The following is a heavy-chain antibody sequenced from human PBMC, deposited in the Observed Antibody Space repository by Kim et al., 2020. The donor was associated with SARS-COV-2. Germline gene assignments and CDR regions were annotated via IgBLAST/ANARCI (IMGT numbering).Heavy chain of an antibody. J-gene: IGHJ3*02. CDR3: ARDMGDIVVVPAASAFDI. Sequence: GRFTITRDNAKNSLYMQMNSLRAEDTAVYYCARDMGDIVVVPAASAFDIWGQGTMVTVSS. D-gene: IGHD2-2*01. V-gene: IGHV3-11*06.